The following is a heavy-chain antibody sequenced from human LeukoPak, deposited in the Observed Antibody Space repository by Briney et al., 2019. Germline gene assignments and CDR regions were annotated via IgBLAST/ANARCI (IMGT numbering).Heavy chain of an antibody. V-gene: IGHV1-46*01. CDR2: INPSGGST. Sequence: ASVKVSCKASGYTFTSHYMHWVRQAPGQGLEWMGIINPSGGSTSYAQKFQGRVTMTRDTSTSTVYMELSSLRSEDTAMYYCARGGSIVGATVIFDYWGQGTLVTVSS. J-gene: IGHJ4*02. D-gene: IGHD1-26*01. CDR1: GYTFTSHY. CDR3: ARGGSIVGATVIFDY.